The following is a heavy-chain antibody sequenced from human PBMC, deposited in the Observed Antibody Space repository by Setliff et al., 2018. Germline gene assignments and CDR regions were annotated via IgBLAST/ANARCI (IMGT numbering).Heavy chain of an antibody. Sequence: SETLSLTCAVSVYSISRDCHWGWIRQPPGKGLEWIGSIYYSGSTYYNPSLKSRVTISVDTSKNQFSLKLTSVTAADTAVYSCARDRQYCTSLSCLNSYFYYYAMDFWGQGTTVTVSS. D-gene: IGHD2-8*01. J-gene: IGHJ6*02. CDR1: VYSISRDCH. CDR3: ARDRQYCTSLSCLNSYFYYYAMDF. V-gene: IGHV4-38-2*02. CDR2: IYYSGST.